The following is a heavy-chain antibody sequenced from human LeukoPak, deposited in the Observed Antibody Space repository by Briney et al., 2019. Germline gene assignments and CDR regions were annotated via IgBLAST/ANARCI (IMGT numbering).Heavy chain of an antibody. CDR1: GFTFNSYS. CDR3: AKSHQRYFEILDP. J-gene: IGHJ5*02. V-gene: IGHV3-48*01. CDR2: ISSSSDRI. D-gene: IGHD3-9*01. Sequence: GGSLRLSCVSSGFTFNSYSMNWVRQAPGKGLEWVSYISSSSDRIYYADSVKGRFTVSRDNAKNSLSLQMNSLRVEDTAVYYCAKSHQRYFEILDPWGQGALVTVSS.